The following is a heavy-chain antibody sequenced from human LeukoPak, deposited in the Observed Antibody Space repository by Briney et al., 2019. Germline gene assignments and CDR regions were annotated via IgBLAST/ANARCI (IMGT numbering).Heavy chain of an antibody. Sequence: GRSLRLSCAASGFTVSSNYMSWVRQAPGKGLEWVAVIYTGGSTHSADAVKGRFTISRDISRNTMYLQMNSLRVEDTAVYYCARDAEAMFGVVQFDIWGQGTLVTVSS. V-gene: IGHV3-66*01. CDR3: ARDAEAMFGVVQFDI. CDR1: GFTVSSNY. CDR2: IYTGGST. D-gene: IGHD3-3*01. J-gene: IGHJ4*02.